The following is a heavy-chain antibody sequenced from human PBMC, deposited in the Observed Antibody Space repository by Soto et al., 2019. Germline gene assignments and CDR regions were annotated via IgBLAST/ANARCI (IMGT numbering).Heavy chain of an antibody. D-gene: IGHD3-3*01. Sequence: SETLSLTCAVYGGSFSGYYWSWIRQPPGKGLEWIGEINHSGSTNYNPSLKSRVTISVDTSKNQFSLKLSSVTAADTAVYYCARGPDIYHYHLFLVDYWGQGTLVTVSS. CDR2: INHSGST. V-gene: IGHV4-34*01. CDR1: GGSFSGYY. J-gene: IGHJ4*02. CDR3: ARGPDIYHYHLFLVDY.